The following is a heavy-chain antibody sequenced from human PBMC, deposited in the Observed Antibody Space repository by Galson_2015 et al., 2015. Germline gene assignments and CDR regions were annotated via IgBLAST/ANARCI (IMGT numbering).Heavy chain of an antibody. Sequence: AMRLSCAAAGFTFSSSAMNWVRQAPRTGQEWVSALSHTGSRIYYADSAKGRVTISRDDSKKTLFLHLNSLSADDTAVYYCGKDRRAVVMSAIDYWGQGTQVTVSS. CDR3: GKDRRAVVMSAIDY. V-gene: IGHV3-23*01. CDR1: GFTFSSSA. CDR2: LSHTGSRI. D-gene: IGHD2-21*02. J-gene: IGHJ4*02.